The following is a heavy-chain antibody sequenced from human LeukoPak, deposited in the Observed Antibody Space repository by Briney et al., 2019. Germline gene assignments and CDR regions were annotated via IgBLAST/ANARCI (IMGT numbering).Heavy chain of an antibody. V-gene: IGHV1-2*02. CDR3: ARATGRFWMVSIDAFDI. J-gene: IGHJ3*02. CDR1: GYTFTGYY. Sequence: ASVKVSCKASGYTFTGYYMHWVRQAPGQGREWMGWINPNSGGTNYAQKFQGRVTMTRDTSISTAYMELSRLRSDDTAVYYCARATGRFWMVSIDAFDIWGQGTMVTVSS. CDR2: INPNSGGT. D-gene: IGHD3-9*01.